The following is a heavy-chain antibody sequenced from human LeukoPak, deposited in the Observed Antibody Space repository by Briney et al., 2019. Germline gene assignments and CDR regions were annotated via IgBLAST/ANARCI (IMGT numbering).Heavy chain of an antibody. D-gene: IGHD5-24*01. CDR3: ARSRDGYNQNTPLYY. CDR2: IYYSGST. V-gene: IGHV4-59*01. CDR1: GDSISSYY. J-gene: IGHJ4*02. Sequence: PSETLSLTCNVSGDSISSYYWSWLRQPPGKGLEWIGHIYYSGSTNYNPSPTSRVTISVDTSKNKFSLKMSSVTAADTAVYYCARSRDGYNQNTPLYYWGQGTLVTVSS.